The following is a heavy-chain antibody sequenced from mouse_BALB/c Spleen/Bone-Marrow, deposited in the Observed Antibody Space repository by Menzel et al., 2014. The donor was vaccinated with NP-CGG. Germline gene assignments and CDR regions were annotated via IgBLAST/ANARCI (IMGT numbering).Heavy chain of an antibody. D-gene: IGHD1-1*01. J-gene: IGHJ2*01. CDR3: ARDMGGLLFDS. CDR2: IRNKAYGYTT. V-gene: IGHV7-3*02. CDR1: GFTFTDYY. Sequence: EVKLVESGGGLVQPGGSLRLSCATSGFTFTDYYMNWVRQPPGKALEWLAFIRNKAYGYTTEYGASVKGRFTISRDNSQNILYLQMNTLRAEDSATYYCARDMGGLLFDSWGQGTTLAVSS.